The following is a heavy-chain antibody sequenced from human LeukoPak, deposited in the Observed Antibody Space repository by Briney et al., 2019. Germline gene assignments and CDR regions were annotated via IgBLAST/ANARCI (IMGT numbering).Heavy chain of an antibody. CDR1: GGSISSGSYY. J-gene: IGHJ3*02. D-gene: IGHD2-2*01. CDR3: ARDSISVVVPAAAIQGGDAFDI. Sequence: TLSLTCTVSGGSISSGSYYWSWIRQPAGTGLEWIGRIYTSGSTNYNPSLKSRVTISVDTSKNQFSLKLSSMTAADTAVYYCARDSISVVVPAAAIQGGDAFDIWGQGTMVTVSS. V-gene: IGHV4-61*02. CDR2: IYTSGST.